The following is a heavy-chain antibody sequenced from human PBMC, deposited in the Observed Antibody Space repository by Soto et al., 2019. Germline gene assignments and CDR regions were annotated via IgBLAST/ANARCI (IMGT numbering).Heavy chain of an antibody. CDR1: GFTFSRHS. D-gene: IGHD6-13*01. J-gene: IGHJ4*03. Sequence: KLSCAASGFTFSRHSVNLVRQDKGKGLEWVSSISSSSSYIYYADSVKGRFTISRDNSKKSLYLQMNSLRAEETAVYFCARASLNMDTPWVSHWGKERRVTVSS. CDR2: ISSSSSYI. V-gene: IGHV3-21*01. CDR3: ARASLNMDTPWVSH.